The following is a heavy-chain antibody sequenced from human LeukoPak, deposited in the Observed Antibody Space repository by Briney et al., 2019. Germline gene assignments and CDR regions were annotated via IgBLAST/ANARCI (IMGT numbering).Heavy chain of an antibody. Sequence: SETLSLTCTVSGGSISSYYWSWIRQPAGKGLEWIGRIYTSGSTNYNPSLKSRVTMSVDTSKNQFSLKLSSVTAADTAVYYCARVYYYDSSGYYLDYWGQGTLVTVSS. V-gene: IGHV4-4*07. D-gene: IGHD3-22*01. J-gene: IGHJ4*02. CDR2: IYTSGST. CDR3: ARVYYYDSSGYYLDY. CDR1: GGSISSYY.